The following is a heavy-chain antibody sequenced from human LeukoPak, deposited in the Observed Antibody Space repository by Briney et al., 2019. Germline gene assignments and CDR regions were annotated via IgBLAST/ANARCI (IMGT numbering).Heavy chain of an antibody. CDR1: GFTFDDYG. D-gene: IGHD3-22*01. CDR2: INWKGGST. CDR3: AKPDSSGWTY. Sequence: GGSLRLSCAASGFTFDDYGMSWVRQAPGKGLEWVSGINWKGGSTGYADSVKGRFTISRDNAKNSLYLQMNSLRAEDTAVYYCAKPDSSGWTYWGQGTLVTVSS. V-gene: IGHV3-20*04. J-gene: IGHJ4*02.